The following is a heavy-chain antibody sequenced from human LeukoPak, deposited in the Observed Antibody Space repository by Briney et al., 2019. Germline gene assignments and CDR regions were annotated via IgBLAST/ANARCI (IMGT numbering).Heavy chain of an antibody. CDR2: IYHSGST. CDR1: GRPISSTNW. CDR3: ARKIGSSGAFDI. D-gene: IGHD1-26*01. Sequence: PSGTLSLTCAVSGRPISSTNWWSWVRQPPGKRLEWIEEIYHSGSTNYKPSLRSRITISVDKSKDQFSLRLSSVTAADTAVYYCARKIGSSGAFDIWGQGTMVTVSS. J-gene: IGHJ3*02. V-gene: IGHV4-4*02.